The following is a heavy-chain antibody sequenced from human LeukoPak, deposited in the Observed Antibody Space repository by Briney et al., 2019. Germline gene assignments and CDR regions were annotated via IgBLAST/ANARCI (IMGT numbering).Heavy chain of an antibody. V-gene: IGHV3-23*01. CDR2: ISGSGGRT. Sequence: GGSLRLSCAASGFTFSSYAMSWVRQAPGKGLEWVSAISGSGGRTYYADSVKGRFTISRDNSKNTLYLQMNSLRAEDTAVYYCAKRSRVRAAADLFDYWGQGTLVTVSS. D-gene: IGHD6-13*01. CDR3: AKRSRVRAAADLFDY. J-gene: IGHJ4*02. CDR1: GFTFSSYA.